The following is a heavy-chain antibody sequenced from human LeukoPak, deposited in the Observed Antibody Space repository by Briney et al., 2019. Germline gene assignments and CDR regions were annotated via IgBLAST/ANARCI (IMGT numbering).Heavy chain of an antibody. CDR2: ISANNGDT. J-gene: IGHJ4*02. D-gene: IGHD1-1*01. CDR3: ARESHETREDY. CDR1: GYTFTSYG. Sequence: ASVKISCKASGYTFTSYGISWVRQAPGQGLEWMGWISANNGDTDYPPKLQDRVTMTTDTYTSTAYMELRSLRSDDTAMYYCARESHETREDYWGQGTLVTVSS. V-gene: IGHV1-18*01.